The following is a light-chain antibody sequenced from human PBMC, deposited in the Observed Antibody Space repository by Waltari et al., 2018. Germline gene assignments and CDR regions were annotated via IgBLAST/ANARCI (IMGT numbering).Light chain of an antibody. CDR1: QSVSSSY. J-gene: IGKJ2*02. Sequence: EMVLTQSPGTLSLPPGERATLSCRASQSVSSSYLAWYQQKPGQAPRLLIYGASSRATGIPDRFSGSGSGTDFTLTISRLEPEDFAVYYCQQYGSSPWTFGQGTKLEIK. V-gene: IGKV3-20*01. CDR3: QQYGSSPWT. CDR2: GAS.